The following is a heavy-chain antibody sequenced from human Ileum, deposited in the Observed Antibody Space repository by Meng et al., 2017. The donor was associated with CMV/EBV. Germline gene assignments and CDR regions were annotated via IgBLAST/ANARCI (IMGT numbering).Heavy chain of an antibody. CDR3: ARINSGYFDY. CDR1: GDSVSNNYVA. V-gene: IGHV6-1*01. D-gene: IGHD3-22*01. J-gene: IGHJ4*02. Sequence: SETLSLTCVISGDSVSNNYVAWNWIRLSPSMGLEWLGRTYYRSKWRNDYAESVKSRITINSDTSKNQFSLQLNSVSPADTAIYYCARINSGYFDYWGQGTPVTVSS. CDR2: TYYRSKWRN.